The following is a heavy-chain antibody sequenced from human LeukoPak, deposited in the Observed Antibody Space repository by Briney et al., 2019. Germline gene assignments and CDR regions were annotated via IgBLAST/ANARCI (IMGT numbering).Heavy chain of an antibody. D-gene: IGHD6-6*01. J-gene: IGHJ4*02. CDR2: IYHSGST. Sequence: SETLSLTCAVYGGSFSGYYWSWIRQPPGKGLEWIGEIYHSGSTNYNPSLKSRVTISVDKSKNQFSLKLSSVTAADTAVYYCAREVAARHFDYWGQGTLVTVSS. CDR3: AREVAARHFDY. CDR1: GGSFSGYY. V-gene: IGHV4-34*01.